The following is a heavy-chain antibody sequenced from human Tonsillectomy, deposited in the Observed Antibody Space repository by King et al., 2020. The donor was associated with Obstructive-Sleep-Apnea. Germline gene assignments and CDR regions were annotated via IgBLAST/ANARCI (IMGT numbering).Heavy chain of an antibody. V-gene: IGHV3-30*03. D-gene: IGHD2-8*01. J-gene: IGHJ3*02. Sequence: VQLVESGGGVVQPGRSLRLSCAASGFTFNSYGMHWVRQAPGKGLEWVAVISYGGSTNYYEDSVKGRFTISRDNSKNTLYLQIDSLRVEDTSVYYCAREGATEGGKVLFPGVFAFDIWGQGTMVTVSS. CDR3: AREGATEGGKVLFPGVFAFDI. CDR1: GFTFNSYG. CDR2: ISYGGSTN.